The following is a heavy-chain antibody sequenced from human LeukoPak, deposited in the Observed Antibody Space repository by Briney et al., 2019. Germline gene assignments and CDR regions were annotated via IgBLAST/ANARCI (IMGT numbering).Heavy chain of an antibody. CDR2: IYSGGST. CDR3: ARGGLAVPFDY. D-gene: IGHD6-19*01. Sequence: GGSLRLSCAASGFTFSSYGMHWVRQAPGKGLEWVSVIYSGGSTYYADSVKGRFTISRHNSKNTLYLQMNSLRAEDTAVYYCARGGLAVPFDYWGQGTLVTVSS. CDR1: GFTFSSYG. V-gene: IGHV3-53*04. J-gene: IGHJ4*02.